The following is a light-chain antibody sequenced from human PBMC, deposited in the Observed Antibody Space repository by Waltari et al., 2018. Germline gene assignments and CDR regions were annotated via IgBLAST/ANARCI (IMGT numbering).Light chain of an antibody. Sequence: DIVMPMSPLSLSVTPGERVSISCRSSQSLLHSSGNTSLDWYLQKPGQSPQLLIYLISNRASGVPDRFSGSGSGTDFTLKISRVEAEDVGVYFCMQARQTPWTFGQGTKVEIK. V-gene: IGKV2-28*01. CDR1: QSLLHSSGNTS. J-gene: IGKJ1*01. CDR3: MQARQTPWT. CDR2: LIS.